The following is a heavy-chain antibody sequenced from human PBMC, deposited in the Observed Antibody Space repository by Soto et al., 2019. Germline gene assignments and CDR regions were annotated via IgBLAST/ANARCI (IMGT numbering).Heavy chain of an antibody. CDR2: ITHSGST. D-gene: IGHD6-6*01. Sequence: SETLSLTCAVYGGSFSGYYWSWIRQPPGKGLEWIGEITHSGSTTYNPTLKSRDTISVATSKNQFSLKLSSVTAADTAGYYCARNEYSSSYDWYFDLWGRGTLVTVSS. CDR1: GGSFSGYY. V-gene: IGHV4-34*01. CDR3: ARNEYSSSYDWYFDL. J-gene: IGHJ2*01.